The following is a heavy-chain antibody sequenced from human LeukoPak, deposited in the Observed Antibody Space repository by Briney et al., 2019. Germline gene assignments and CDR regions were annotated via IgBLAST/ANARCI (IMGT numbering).Heavy chain of an antibody. J-gene: IGHJ5*02. V-gene: IGHV4-59*01. CDR2: IYYSGST. D-gene: IGHD3-3*01. Sequence: SETLFLTCTVSGGSISSYYWSWIRQPPGKGLEWIGYIYYSGSTNYNPSLKSRVTISVDTSKNQFSLKLSSVTAADTAVYYCARAADFWSGSSRWFDPWGQGTLVTVSS. CDR3: ARAADFWSGSSRWFDP. CDR1: GGSISSYY.